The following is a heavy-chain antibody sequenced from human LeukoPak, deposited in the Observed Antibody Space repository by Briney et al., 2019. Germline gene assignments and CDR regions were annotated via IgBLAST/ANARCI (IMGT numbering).Heavy chain of an antibody. CDR1: GFTFSSYA. Sequence: GGSLRLSCAASGFTFSSYAMSWVRQAPGKGLEWISAISGSGGSTYYADSVKGRFTISRDNAKNTLFLQMNGLRAEDTAVYYCARVSLSSGCLSNWGQGTLVTVSS. J-gene: IGHJ4*02. D-gene: IGHD6-19*01. CDR3: ARVSLSSGCLSN. CDR2: ISGSGGST. V-gene: IGHV3-23*01.